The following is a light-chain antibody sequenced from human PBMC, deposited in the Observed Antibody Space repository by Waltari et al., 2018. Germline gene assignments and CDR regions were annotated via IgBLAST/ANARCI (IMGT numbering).Light chain of an antibody. CDR1: RGIGSW. CDR2: GAS. J-gene: IGKJ3*01. Sequence: DIQMTQSPSSISASVGDSVTMTGRASRGIGSWLAWYQQKPGKAPKLLIYGASTLQSGVPSRFSGSGSGTDFILTISSLQPEDFATYYCQQANSLVFTFGPGTKVDVK. CDR3: QQANSLVFT. V-gene: IGKV1-12*01.